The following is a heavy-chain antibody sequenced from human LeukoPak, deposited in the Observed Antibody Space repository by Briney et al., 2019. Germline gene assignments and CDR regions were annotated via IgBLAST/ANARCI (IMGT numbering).Heavy chain of an antibody. CDR1: GFTFSSYA. V-gene: IGHV3-23*01. D-gene: IGHD3-22*01. CDR2: ISGSGGST. Sequence: GGSLRLSCAASGFTFSSYAMSWVRQAPGKGLEWVSAISGSGGSTYYADSVKGRFTISRDNSKNTLYLQMNSLRAEDTAVYYCARVSTYYYDSSGFDYWGQGTLVTVSS. CDR3: ARVSTYYYDSSGFDY. J-gene: IGHJ4*02.